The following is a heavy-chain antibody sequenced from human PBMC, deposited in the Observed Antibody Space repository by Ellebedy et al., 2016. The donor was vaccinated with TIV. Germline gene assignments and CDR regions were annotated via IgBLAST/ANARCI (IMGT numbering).Heavy chain of an antibody. CDR2: ISGSGGST. J-gene: IGHJ5*02. Sequence: GESLKISCAASGFTFSSYAMSWVRQAPGTGQEWVSAISGSGGSTYYADSVKGRFTISRDNSKNTLYLQMNSLRAEDTAVYYCAKVQVSYYYDSSGYRASWGQGTLVTVSS. D-gene: IGHD3-22*01. CDR1: GFTFSSYA. V-gene: IGHV3-23*01. CDR3: AKVQVSYYYDSSGYRAS.